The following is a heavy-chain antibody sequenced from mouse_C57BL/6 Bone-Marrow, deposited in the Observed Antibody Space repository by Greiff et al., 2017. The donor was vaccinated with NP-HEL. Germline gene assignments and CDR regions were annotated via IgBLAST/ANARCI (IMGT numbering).Heavy chain of an antibody. V-gene: IGHV1-9*01. Sequence: VKLQESGAELMKPGASVKLSCKATGYTFTGYWIEWVKQRPGHGLEWIGEILPGSGSTYYKEKFKGRATFTADTATNTVYMQLSSLTTEDSAIYCWARILPYCGRVWGTGTTVTVSS. CDR1: GYTFTGYW. J-gene: IGHJ1*03. CDR2: ILPGSGST. D-gene: IGHD1-1*01. CDR3: ARILPYCGRV.